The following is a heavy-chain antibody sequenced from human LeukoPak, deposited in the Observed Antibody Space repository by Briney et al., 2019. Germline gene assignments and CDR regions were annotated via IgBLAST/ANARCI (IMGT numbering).Heavy chain of an antibody. CDR1: VYTFSDYD. D-gene: IGHD6-19*01. V-gene: IGHV1-8*03. Sequence: ASVKVSCKASVYTFSDYDIDWVRQATGQGPEWMGWMNPNSGNTGYAQKFQGRVTITRNTSITTAYMELSSVRSEDTAVYYCARRSGWASFDYWGQGTLVTVSS. CDR2: MNPNSGNT. CDR3: ARRSGWASFDY. J-gene: IGHJ4*02.